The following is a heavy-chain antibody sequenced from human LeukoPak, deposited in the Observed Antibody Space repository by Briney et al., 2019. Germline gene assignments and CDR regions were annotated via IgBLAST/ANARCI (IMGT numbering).Heavy chain of an antibody. J-gene: IGHJ3*02. CDR1: GYTFSNHG. V-gene: IGHV1-18*01. D-gene: IGHD6-19*01. Sequence: ASVKVSCKASGYTFSNHGITWVRQAPGQGLEWMGWISPYNGDTKYAETLQGRFTMTTDTSTGTAYMELMSLRSDDTAFYYCARQWLADAFDIWGQGTMVTVSS. CDR3: ARQWLADAFDI. CDR2: ISPYNGDT.